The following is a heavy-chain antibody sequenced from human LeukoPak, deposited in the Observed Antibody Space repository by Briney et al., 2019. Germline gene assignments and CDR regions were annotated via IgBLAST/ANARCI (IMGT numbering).Heavy chain of an antibody. CDR1: GFSFSSYG. CDR2: IGVSATAT. CDR3: VKEGGFRIPFDY. V-gene: IGHV3-23*01. D-gene: IGHD2-15*01. Sequence: GGSLRLSCAASGFSFSSYGMAWVRQAPGQGLEWVEVIGVSATATNYAASVKGRFTISRDDSKNTLYLQMNSLRVEDTAAYYCVKEGGFRIPFDYWGQGTLVTVSS. J-gene: IGHJ4*02.